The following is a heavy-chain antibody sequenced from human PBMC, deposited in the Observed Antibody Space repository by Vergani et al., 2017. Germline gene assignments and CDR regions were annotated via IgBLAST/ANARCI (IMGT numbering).Heavy chain of an antibody. V-gene: IGHV5-51*01. D-gene: IGHD2-2*01. CDR2: IHPGDSDT. Sequence: EVQLVQSGAEVKKPGESLRISCKGSGYSFTSYWISWVRQMPGKGLEWMGIIHPGDSDTRYSPSFQGQVTISADKSISTAYLQWSSLKASDTAMYYCARHAKVKYQLGVPGFFLGDQDYWGQGTLVTVSS. J-gene: IGHJ4*02. CDR1: GYSFTSYW. CDR3: ARHAKVKYQLGVPGFFLGDQDY.